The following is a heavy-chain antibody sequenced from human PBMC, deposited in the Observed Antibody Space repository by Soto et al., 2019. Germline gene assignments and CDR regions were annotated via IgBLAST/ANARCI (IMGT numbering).Heavy chain of an antibody. Sequence: SXRLSCAASGFTFSNYWMSWVRQAPGKGLEWVANIKEDGSEKYHVDSVKGRFTISRDNAKKSLYLQMNSLRADDTAVYYCARDNMIVGKMDYWGQGNLVTVSS. CDR3: ARDNMIVGKMDY. J-gene: IGHJ4*02. V-gene: IGHV3-7*03. CDR1: GFTFSNYW. CDR2: IKEDGSEK. D-gene: IGHD3-22*01.